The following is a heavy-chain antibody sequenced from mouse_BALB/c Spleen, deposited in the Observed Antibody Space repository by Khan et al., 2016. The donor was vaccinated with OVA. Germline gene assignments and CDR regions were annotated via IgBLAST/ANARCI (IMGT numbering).Heavy chain of an antibody. CDR3: ARRGNYAGRLAY. J-gene: IGHJ3*01. CDR2: ISYSGST. CDR1: GYSITSDYA. D-gene: IGHD2-1*01. V-gene: IGHV3-2*02. Sequence: EVQLQESGPGLVKPSQSLSLTCTVTGYSITSDYAWNWIRQFPGNKLEWMGYISYSGSTSYNPSLKSRISITRDTSKNQFFLQLNSVTTEDTATYYCARRGNYAGRLAYWGQGTLVTVSA.